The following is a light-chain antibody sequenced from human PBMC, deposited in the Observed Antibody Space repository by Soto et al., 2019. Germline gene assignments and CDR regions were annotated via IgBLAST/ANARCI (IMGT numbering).Light chain of an antibody. V-gene: IGKV1-5*01. J-gene: IGKJ1*01. CDR1: QSINRR. Sequence: DIQMTQSPSTLSASVVDRVTITCRARQSINRRLAWYQQKPGKAPNLLIYDASTLESGVPARFSGGDSGTEFTLTISSLQPDDFTTFSCQQYNSYPWTFGQGTKVEIK. CDR3: QQYNSYPWT. CDR2: DAS.